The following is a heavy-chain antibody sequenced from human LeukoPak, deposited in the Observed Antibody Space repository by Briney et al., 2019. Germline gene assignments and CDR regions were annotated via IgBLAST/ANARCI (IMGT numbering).Heavy chain of an antibody. CDR2: IIPIFGTA. Sequence: SATVSCKASGGTFSSYAISWGRQAPGQGLEWMGGIIPIFGTANYAQKFQGRVTITADESTSTAYMELSSLRSEDTAVYYCARGGYCSGGSCYSFDYWGQGTLVTVSS. CDR1: GGTFSSYA. D-gene: IGHD2-15*01. CDR3: ARGGYCSGGSCYSFDY. J-gene: IGHJ4*02. V-gene: IGHV1-69*01.